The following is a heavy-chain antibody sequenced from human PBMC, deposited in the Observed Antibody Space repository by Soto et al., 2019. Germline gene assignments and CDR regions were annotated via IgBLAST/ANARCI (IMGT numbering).Heavy chain of an antibody. V-gene: IGHV4-39*01. D-gene: IGHD6-13*01. CDR1: GGSISSSSYY. J-gene: IGHJ5*02. CDR3: ASHQSPLAAAGLNWFDP. CDR2: IYYSGST. Sequence: PSETLSLTCTVSGGSISSSSYYWGWIRQPPGKGLEWIGSIYYSGSTYYNPSLKSRVTISVDTSKNQFSLKLSSVTAADTAVYYCASHQSPLAAAGLNWFDPRGQGTLVTVSS.